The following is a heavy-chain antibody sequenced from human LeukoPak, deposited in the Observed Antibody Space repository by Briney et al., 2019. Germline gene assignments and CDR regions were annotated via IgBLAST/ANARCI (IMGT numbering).Heavy chain of an antibody. V-gene: IGHV4-59*08. D-gene: IGHD6-19*01. Sequence: LETPALTCTVSGGSISSYYWSWIRQPPGKGLEWIGYIYYSGNTSYNPSLKSRVTISVDTSKNQFSLKLSSVTAADTAVYYCARHVAGLDAFDIWGQGT. CDR1: GGSISSYY. CDR2: IYYSGNT. CDR3: ARHVAGLDAFDI. J-gene: IGHJ3*02.